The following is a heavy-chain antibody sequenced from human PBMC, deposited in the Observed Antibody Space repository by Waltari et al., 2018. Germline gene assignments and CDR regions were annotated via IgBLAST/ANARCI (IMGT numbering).Heavy chain of an antibody. V-gene: IGHV3-74*01. J-gene: IGHJ2*01. Sequence: EVQLVESGGGLVRPGGVLRISCAASGVTYSTYWVHWVRQAPGKGLVWGSRVNSDGSSTRYADSVKGRFAICKGNAKNTVYLQMTSLRAEDTDIYDCVRGARMTTVTTGWWYFDLWGRGTLVTVSS. D-gene: IGHD4-17*01. CDR2: VNSDGSST. CDR1: GVTYSTYW. CDR3: VRGARMTTVTTGWWYFDL.